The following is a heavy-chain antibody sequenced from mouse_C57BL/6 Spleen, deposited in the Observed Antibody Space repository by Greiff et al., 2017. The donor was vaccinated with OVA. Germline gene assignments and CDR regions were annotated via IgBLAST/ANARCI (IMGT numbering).Heavy chain of an antibody. CDR1: GFPFSSSW. CDR3: ARESSSWYFDV. J-gene: IGHJ1*03. D-gene: IGHD1-1*01. Sequence: VQLQQSGPELVKPGASVKISCQASGFPFSSSWMHWLKQRPGKGLEWIGRIYPGDGDTNYNWKFKGKATLTADKASSTAYMQLSSLTSTDSAVYFCARESSSWYFDVWGTGTTVTVSS. CDR2: IYPGDGDT. V-gene: IGHV1-82*01.